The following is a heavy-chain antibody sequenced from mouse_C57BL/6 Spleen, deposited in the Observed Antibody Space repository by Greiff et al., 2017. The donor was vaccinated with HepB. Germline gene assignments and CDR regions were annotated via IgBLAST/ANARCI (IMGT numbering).Heavy chain of an antibody. V-gene: IGHV5-6*01. D-gene: IGHD1-2*01. J-gene: IGHJ4*01. Sequence: EVQLVESGGDLVKPGGSLKLSCAASGFTFSSYGMSWVRQTPDKRLEWVATISSGGSYTYYPDSVKGRFTISRDNAKNTLYLQMSSLKSEDTAMYYCARHGASLLNYAMDYWGQGTSVTVSS. CDR3: ARHGASLLNYAMDY. CDR1: GFTFSSYG. CDR2: ISSGGSYT.